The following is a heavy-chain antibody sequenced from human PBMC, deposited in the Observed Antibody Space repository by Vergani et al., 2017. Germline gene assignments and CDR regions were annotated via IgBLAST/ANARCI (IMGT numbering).Heavy chain of an antibody. CDR3: AKGLAPGMVYFDY. CDR2: ISGSGGST. CDR1: GFTFSSYA. V-gene: IGHV3-23*01. Sequence: EVQLLESGGGLVQPGGSLRLSCAASGFTFSSYAMSWVRQAPGKGLEWVSAISGSGGSTYYADSVKGRFTLSRDNSKDTLYLQMNSLRAEDTAVYYCAKGLAPGMVYFDYWGQGTLVTVSA. D-gene: IGHD3-3*02. J-gene: IGHJ4*02.